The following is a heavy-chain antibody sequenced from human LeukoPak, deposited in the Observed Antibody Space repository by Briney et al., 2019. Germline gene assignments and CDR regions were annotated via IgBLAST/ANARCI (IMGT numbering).Heavy chain of an antibody. Sequence: GGSLRLSCAASGFTFSSYSMNWVRQAPGKGLEWVSSISSSSSYIYYADSVKGRFTTSRDNAKNSLYLQMNSLRAEDTAVYYCARDRNYYDSSGWNFDAFDIWGQGTMVTVSS. J-gene: IGHJ3*02. CDR1: GFTFSSYS. V-gene: IGHV3-21*01. D-gene: IGHD3-22*01. CDR3: ARDRNYYDSSGWNFDAFDI. CDR2: ISSSSSYI.